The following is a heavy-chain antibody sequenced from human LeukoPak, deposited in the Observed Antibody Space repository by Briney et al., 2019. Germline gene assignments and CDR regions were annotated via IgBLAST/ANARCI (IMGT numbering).Heavy chain of an antibody. V-gene: IGHV3-21*01. CDR1: GFTFSSYN. Sequence: GGSLRLSCAASGFTFSSYNMNWVRQAPGKGLECVSSIGSSTNYIYHSDSVKGRFTISRDNAKNSLYLQINSLRAEDTAVYYCARDHGYCSGGKCYAEFDYWGQGTLVTVSS. D-gene: IGHD2-15*01. J-gene: IGHJ4*02. CDR2: IGSSTNYI. CDR3: ARDHGYCSGGKCYAEFDY.